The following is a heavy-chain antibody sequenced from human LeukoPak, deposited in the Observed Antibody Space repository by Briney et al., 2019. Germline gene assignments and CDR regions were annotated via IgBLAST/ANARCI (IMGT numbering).Heavy chain of an antibody. CDR3: ARAEYSSSSVDY. CDR2: IYTSGST. CDR1: GGSISSGSYY. J-gene: IGHJ4*02. V-gene: IGHV4-61*02. D-gene: IGHD6-6*01. Sequence: PSETLSLTCTVSGGSISSGSYYWSWIRQPAGKGLEWIGRIYTSGSTNYNPSLKSRVTISVDTSKNQFSLKLSSVTAADTAVYYCARAEYSSSSVDYWGQGTLVTVSS.